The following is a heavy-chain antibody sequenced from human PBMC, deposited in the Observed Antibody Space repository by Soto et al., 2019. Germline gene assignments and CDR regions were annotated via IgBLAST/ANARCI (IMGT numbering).Heavy chain of an antibody. CDR3: ARALYRSGTYYAFDN. D-gene: IGHD1-26*01. J-gene: IGHJ4*02. V-gene: IGHV1-18*01. Sequence: QVPLVQSGAEVKKPGASVTVSCKTSGYTPTNYDIGWVRQAPGQGLEWMGWISAYNGNTNSAQKLHGRLTMTTDTSTRTAYMELRSLRSDDTAVYYCARALYRSGTYYAFDNWGQGTLVTVSS. CDR2: ISAYNGNT. CDR1: GYTPTNYD.